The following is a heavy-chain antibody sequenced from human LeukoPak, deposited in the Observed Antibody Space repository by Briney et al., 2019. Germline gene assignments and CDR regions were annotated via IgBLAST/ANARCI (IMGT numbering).Heavy chain of an antibody. D-gene: IGHD6-6*01. CDR2: ISGSSSYI. Sequence: GGSLRLSCAASGFTFSSYSMNWVRQAPGKGLEWVSSISGSSSYIYYADSVKGRFTISRDNAKNSLYLQMNSLRAEDTAVYYCARDRGDSSSSELYFDYWGQGTLVTVSS. CDR3: ARDRGDSSSSELYFDY. J-gene: IGHJ4*02. V-gene: IGHV3-21*01. CDR1: GFTFSSYS.